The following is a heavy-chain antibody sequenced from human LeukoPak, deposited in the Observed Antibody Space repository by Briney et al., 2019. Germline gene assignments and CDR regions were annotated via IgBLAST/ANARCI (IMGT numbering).Heavy chain of an antibody. CDR3: ARGHYDILTANWFDP. CDR2: IYYSGST. J-gene: IGHJ5*02. CDR1: GGSISSYY. Sequence: PSETLSLTCTVSGGSISSYYWSWTRQPPGKGLEWIGYIYYSGSTNYNPSLKSRVTISVDTSKNQFSLKLSSVTAADTAVYYCARGHYDILTANWFDPWGQGTLVTVSS. D-gene: IGHD3-9*01. V-gene: IGHV4-59*01.